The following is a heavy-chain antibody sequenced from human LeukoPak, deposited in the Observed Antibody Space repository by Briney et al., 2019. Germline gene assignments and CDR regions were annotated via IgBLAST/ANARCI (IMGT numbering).Heavy chain of an antibody. D-gene: IGHD6-13*01. CDR2: ISSRNTPI. Sequence: GGSLRLSCAASGFTFSNYNMNWVRQAPGKGLEWVSYISSRNTPIFYADSVKGRFTISRDNAKNSLYLQMNSLRAEDTAVYYCAKVRGAAAGHFDYWGQGTLVTVSS. CDR1: GFTFSNYN. V-gene: IGHV3-48*04. J-gene: IGHJ4*02. CDR3: AKVRGAAAGHFDY.